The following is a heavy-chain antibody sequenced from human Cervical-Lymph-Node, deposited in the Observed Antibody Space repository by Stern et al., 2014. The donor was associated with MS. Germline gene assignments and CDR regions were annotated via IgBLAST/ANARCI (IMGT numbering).Heavy chain of an antibody. CDR3: ARWGYGDYEADY. Sequence: VQLVESGPLLVKPSETLSLTCSVSPYSISSGYYWAWIRQSPGKGLVWIGTTHRSGSTYYNPSLKSRVTISADTSKNQFFLMLTSVAAADTAVYYCARWGYGDYEADYWGQGTLVTVSS. CDR1: PYSISSGYY. V-gene: IGHV4-38-2*02. D-gene: IGHD4-17*01. J-gene: IGHJ4*02. CDR2: THRSGST.